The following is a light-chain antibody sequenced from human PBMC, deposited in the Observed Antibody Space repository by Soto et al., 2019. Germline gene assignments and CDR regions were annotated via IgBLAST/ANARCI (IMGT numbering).Light chain of an antibody. Sequence: QSALTQPPSASGSPGQSVTISCTGTSSDVGGYNYVSWYQQHPGKAPKLMIYEVNKRPSGVPDRFSGSKSGNTASLTVSGLQAEEEADYYCSSYVGINNLIFGGGTQLTVL. V-gene: IGLV2-8*01. CDR2: EVN. CDR3: SSYVGINNLI. J-gene: IGLJ2*01. CDR1: SSDVGGYNY.